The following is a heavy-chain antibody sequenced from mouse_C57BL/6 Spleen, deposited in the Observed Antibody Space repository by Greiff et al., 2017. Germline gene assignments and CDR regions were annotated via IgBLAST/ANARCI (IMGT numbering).Heavy chain of an antibody. D-gene: IGHD1-1*01. CDR1: GYTFTSYG. J-gene: IGHJ2*01. Sequence: VQLQQSGAELARPGASVKLSCKASGYTFTSYGISWVKQRTGQGLEWIGEIYPRSGNTYYNEKFKGKATLTADKSSSTAYMELSSLTSEDSAVYFCARIDYGSKDDYWGQGTTLTVSS. CDR2: IYPRSGNT. CDR3: ARIDYGSKDDY. V-gene: IGHV1-81*01.